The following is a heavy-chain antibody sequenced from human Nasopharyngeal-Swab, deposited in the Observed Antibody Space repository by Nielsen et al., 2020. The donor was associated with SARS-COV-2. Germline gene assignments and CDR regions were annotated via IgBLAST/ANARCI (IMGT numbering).Heavy chain of an antibody. CDR3: ARDPRGLWDSYGMDV. CDR1: GGTFSSYA. V-gene: IGHV3-30-3*01. D-gene: IGHD1-26*01. Sequence: SCKASGGTFSSYAMHWVRQAPGKGLEWAAVISYDESNKYYADSVKGRFTISRDNSKNTLYLQMNSLRAEDTAVYYCARDPRGLWDSYGMDVWGQGTTVTVSS. CDR2: ISYDESNK. J-gene: IGHJ6*02.